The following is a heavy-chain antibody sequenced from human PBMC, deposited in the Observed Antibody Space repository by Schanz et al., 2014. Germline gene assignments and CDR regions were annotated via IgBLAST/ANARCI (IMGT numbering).Heavy chain of an antibody. D-gene: IGHD1-1*01. CDR1: GYTFTVYY. CDR3: ARELQLEYYFDY. Sequence: QVQLVQSGAEVKKPGASVKVSCKASGYTFTVYYMHWVRQAPGQGLEWMGRINPNSGGTNYAQKFQGRVTMTRDTSISTAYMELSSLRSDDTAVYYCARELQLEYYFDYWGQGTQVTVSS. J-gene: IGHJ4*02. V-gene: IGHV1-2*02. CDR2: INPNSGGT.